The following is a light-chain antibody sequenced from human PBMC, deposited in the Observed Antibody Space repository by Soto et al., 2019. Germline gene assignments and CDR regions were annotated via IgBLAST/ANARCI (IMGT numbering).Light chain of an antibody. CDR1: QGLVYSDGNTF. Sequence: DVVMTQSPLSLSVTLGQPASISCRSSQGLVYSDGNTFLNWFHQRPGQSPRRLIYQVSNRDSGVPDRVSGSGSGTDYTLTIRGVEAEDVGIYYCVQGTHWPWTFGQGTKVEIK. V-gene: IGKV2-30*01. CDR2: QVS. J-gene: IGKJ1*01. CDR3: VQGTHWPWT.